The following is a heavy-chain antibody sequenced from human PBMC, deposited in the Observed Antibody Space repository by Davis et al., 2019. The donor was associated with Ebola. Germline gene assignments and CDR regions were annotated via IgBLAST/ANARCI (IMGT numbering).Heavy chain of an antibody. CDR2: ISSSGTYI. D-gene: IGHD3-3*01. J-gene: IGHJ6*02. CDR3: ARDRYYDFWSGYNWDYYYGMDV. V-gene: IGHV3-21*01. CDR1: GFTFSTYN. Sequence: PGGSLRLSCAASGFTFSTYNMNWVRQAPGKGLEWVSSISSSGTYIFYADSLKGRFTVSRDNAKNSLYLQMNSLRAEDTAVYYCARDRYYDFWSGYNWDYYYGMDVWGQGTTVTVSS.